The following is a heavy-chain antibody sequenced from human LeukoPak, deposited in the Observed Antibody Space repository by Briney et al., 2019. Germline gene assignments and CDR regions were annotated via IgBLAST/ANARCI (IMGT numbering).Heavy chain of an antibody. CDR3: ARLGSSSFGGESPFDY. V-gene: IGHV4-59*08. CDR1: GGSISSYY. Sequence: SETLPLTCTVSGGSISSYYWSWIRQPPGKGLEWIGYIYYSGSTNYNPSLKSRVTISVDTSKNQFSLKLSSVTAADTAVYYCARLGSSSFGGESPFDYWGQGTLVTVSS. D-gene: IGHD6-6*01. J-gene: IGHJ4*02. CDR2: IYYSGST.